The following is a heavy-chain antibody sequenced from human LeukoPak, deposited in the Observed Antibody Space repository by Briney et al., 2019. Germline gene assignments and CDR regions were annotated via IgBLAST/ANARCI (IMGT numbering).Heavy chain of an antibody. D-gene: IGHD3-22*01. CDR3: ARGGYYDSMMVPPNYYYGMDV. V-gene: IGHV3-30*14. J-gene: IGHJ6*02. CDR2: ISYDGSNK. CDR1: GFTFSSYW. Sequence: GGSLRLSCAASGFTFSSYWMSWVRKAPGRGLEWVAVISYDGSNKYYADSVKGRFTISRDSSKNTLYLQMNSLRAEDTAVYYCARGGYYDSMMVPPNYYYGMDVWGQGTTVTVSS.